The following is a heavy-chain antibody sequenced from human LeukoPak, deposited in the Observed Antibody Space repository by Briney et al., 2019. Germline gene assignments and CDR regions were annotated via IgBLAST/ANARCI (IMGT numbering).Heavy chain of an antibody. D-gene: IGHD3-10*01. V-gene: IGHV4-39*07. CDR2: IYYSGST. CDR3: ARRRRGTMVRGALIDY. J-gene: IGHJ4*02. Sequence: SETLSLTCTVSGGSISSSSYYWGWIRQPPGKGLEWIVSIYYSGSTYYNPSLKSRVTISVDTSKNQFSLKLSSVTAADTAVSYCARRRRGTMVRGALIDYWGQGTLVTVSS. CDR1: GGSISSSSYY.